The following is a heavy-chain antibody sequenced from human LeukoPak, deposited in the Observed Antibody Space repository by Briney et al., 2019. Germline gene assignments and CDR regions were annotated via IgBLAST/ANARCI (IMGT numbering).Heavy chain of an antibody. CDR1: GFTFSNAW. J-gene: IGHJ6*02. D-gene: IGHD2-2*01. CDR2: IKQDGSEK. CDR3: ARVDIVVVPAAIWGYYYYGMDV. V-gene: IGHV3-7*01. Sequence: GGSLRLSCAASGFTFSNAWMSWVRQAPGKGLEWVANIKQDGSEKYYVDSVKGRFTISRDNAKNSLYLQMNSLRAEDTAVYYCARVDIVVVPAAIWGYYYYGMDVWGQGTTVTVSS.